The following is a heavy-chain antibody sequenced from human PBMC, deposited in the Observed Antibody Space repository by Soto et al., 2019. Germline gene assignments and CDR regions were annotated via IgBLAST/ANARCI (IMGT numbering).Heavy chain of an antibody. V-gene: IGHV3-30-3*01. J-gene: IGHJ4*02. CDR2: ISYDGSNK. CDR3: AREDYYDSSGVNY. CDR1: GFTFSSYA. Sequence: GGSLRLSCAASGFTFSSYAMHWVRQAPGKGLEWVAVISYDGSNKYYADSVKGRFTISRDNSKNTLYLQMNSLRAEDTAVYYCAREDYYDSSGVNYWGQGTLVTVSS. D-gene: IGHD3-22*01.